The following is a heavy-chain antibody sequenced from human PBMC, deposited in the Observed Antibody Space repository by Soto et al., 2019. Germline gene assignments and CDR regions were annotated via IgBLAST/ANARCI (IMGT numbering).Heavy chain of an antibody. Sequence: GSLRLSCAASGFTFSSYAMHWVRQAPGKGLEWVAVISYDGSNKYYADSVKGRFTISRDNSKNTLYLQMNSLRAEDTAVYYCAREVGTGSSYYYYYGMDVWGQGTTVTVSS. CDR1: GFTFSSYA. V-gene: IGHV3-30-3*01. J-gene: IGHJ6*02. D-gene: IGHD6-6*01. CDR3: AREVGTGSSYYYYYGMDV. CDR2: ISYDGSNK.